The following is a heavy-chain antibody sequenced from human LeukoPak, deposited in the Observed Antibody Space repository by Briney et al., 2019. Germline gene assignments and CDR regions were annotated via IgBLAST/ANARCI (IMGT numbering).Heavy chain of an antibody. V-gene: IGHV3-23*01. D-gene: IGHD6-19*01. CDR1: GFTFSSYD. J-gene: IGHJ4*02. Sequence: PGGSLRLSCAASGFTFSSYDMNWVRQAPGKGLEWVSGISGSGGSTYYADSVKGRFTISRDNSKNTLYLQMNSLRAEDTAVYYCAKRTKGSSGWDYWGQGTLVTVSS. CDR2: ISGSGGST. CDR3: AKRTKGSSGWDY.